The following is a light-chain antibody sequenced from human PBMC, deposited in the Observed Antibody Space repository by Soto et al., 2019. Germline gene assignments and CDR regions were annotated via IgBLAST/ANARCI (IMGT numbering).Light chain of an antibody. CDR3: CSYAGSVV. CDR1: SSDVGGYND. V-gene: IGLV2-11*01. Sequence: QSALTQPRSVSGSPGPSVTISCTGTSSDVGGYNDVSWYQQHPGKAPKLMIYDVTRRPSGVPDRFSGSKSGNTASLTISGLQADDEADYYCCSYAGSVVFGGGTKLTVL. J-gene: IGLJ2*01. CDR2: DVT.